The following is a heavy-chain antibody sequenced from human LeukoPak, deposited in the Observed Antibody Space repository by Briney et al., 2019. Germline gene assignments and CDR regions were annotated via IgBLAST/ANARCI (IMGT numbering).Heavy chain of an antibody. V-gene: IGHV3-64*01. CDR2: ISSNGGST. J-gene: IGHJ4*02. Sequence: GGSLRLSCGASGFTFSSYAMHWVRQAPGKGLEYVSAISSNGGSTYYANSVKGRFTISRDNSKKTLYLQMGSLRAEDMAVYYCAREGYSSSWYYFDYWGQGTLVTVSS. CDR1: GFTFSSYA. D-gene: IGHD6-13*01. CDR3: AREGYSSSWYYFDY.